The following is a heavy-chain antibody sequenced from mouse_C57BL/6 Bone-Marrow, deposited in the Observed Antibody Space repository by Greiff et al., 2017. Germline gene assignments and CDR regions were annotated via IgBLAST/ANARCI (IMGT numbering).Heavy chain of an antibody. CDR3: AKLYGNYGFDY. V-gene: IGHV1-82*01. CDR1: GYAFSSSW. D-gene: IGHD2-1*01. Sequence: QVQLKQSGPELVKPGASVKISCKASGYAFSSSWMNWVKQRPGKGLGWIGRIYPGDGDTNYNGKFKGKATLTADKSSSTAYMQLSSLTSEDSAVYFCAKLYGNYGFDYWGQGTTLTVSS. J-gene: IGHJ2*01. CDR2: IYPGDGDT.